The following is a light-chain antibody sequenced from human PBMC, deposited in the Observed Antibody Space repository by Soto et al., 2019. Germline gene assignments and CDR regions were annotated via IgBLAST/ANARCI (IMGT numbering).Light chain of an antibody. J-gene: IGLJ2*01. CDR1: SSDVGGYNY. V-gene: IGLV2-8*01. CDR3: SSYAGRTVV. CDR2: EVS. Sequence: QSALTQPPSASGSPGQSVTISCTGTSSDVGGYNYVSWYQQHPGKAPKLMIYEVSKRPSGVPDRFSGSKSGNTASLTVSGLQAEDEADYYCSSYAGRTVVFGGGTKLTVL.